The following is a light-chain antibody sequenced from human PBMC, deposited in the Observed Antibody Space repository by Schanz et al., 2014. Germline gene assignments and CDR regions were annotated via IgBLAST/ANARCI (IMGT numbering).Light chain of an antibody. J-gene: IGKJ5*01. CDR2: GAS. Sequence: EVVMTQSPATLSVSPGERATLSCRATQSVSSTLAWYRQKPGQAPRFLIYGASSRATGVPDRFSGSGSGTHFILTISRLEPEDFAVYYCQQYGRSLSITFGQGTRLEIK. CDR3: QQYGRSLSIT. CDR1: QSVSST. V-gene: IGKV3-20*01.